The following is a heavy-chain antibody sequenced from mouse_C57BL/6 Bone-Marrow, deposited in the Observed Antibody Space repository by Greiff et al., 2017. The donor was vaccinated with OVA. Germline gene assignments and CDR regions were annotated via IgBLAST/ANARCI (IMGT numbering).Heavy chain of an antibody. CDR1: GYSFTSYY. CDR3: ARWNAYYYGSFDY. Sequence: QVQLQQSGPELVKPGASVKISCKASGYSFTSYYIHWVKQRPGQGLEWIGWIYPGSGNTKYNEKFKGKATLTADTSSSTAYMQLSSLTSEDSAVYYCARWNAYYYGSFDYWGQGTTLTVSS. J-gene: IGHJ2*01. D-gene: IGHD1-1*01. CDR2: IYPGSGNT. V-gene: IGHV1-66*01.